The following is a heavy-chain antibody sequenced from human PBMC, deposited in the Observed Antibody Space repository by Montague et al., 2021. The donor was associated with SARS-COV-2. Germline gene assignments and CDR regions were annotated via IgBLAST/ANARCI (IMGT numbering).Heavy chain of an antibody. D-gene: IGHD6-19*01. CDR2: IYHTGST. V-gene: IGHV4-4*02. J-gene: IGHJ3*02. Sequence: SETLSLTCAVSGASISSSHWWSWIRQHPGKGLEWMGEIYHTGSTNYNQSLKSRVTITVDKSKNQFSLKLSSVTAADTAVYFCARAPIGVSGKNAFDIWGQGTMVTVSS. CDR1: GASISSSHW. CDR3: ARAPIGVSGKNAFDI.